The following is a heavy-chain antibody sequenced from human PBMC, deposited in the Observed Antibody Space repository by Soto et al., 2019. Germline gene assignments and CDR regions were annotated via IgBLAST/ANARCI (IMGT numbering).Heavy chain of an antibody. V-gene: IGHV4-59*08. D-gene: IGHD5-12*01. J-gene: IGHJ5*02. Sequence: SETLSLTCTVSGGSISSYYWSWIRQPPGKGLEWIGYIYYSGSTNYNPSLKSRVTISVDTSKNQFSLKLSSVTAADTAVYYCASSIPTLRSGYDSWGQGTLVTVSS. CDR1: GGSISSYY. CDR3: ASSIPTLRSGYDS. CDR2: IYYSGST.